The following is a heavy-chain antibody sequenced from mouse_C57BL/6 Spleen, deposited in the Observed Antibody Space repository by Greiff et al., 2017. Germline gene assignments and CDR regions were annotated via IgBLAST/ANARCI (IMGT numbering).Heavy chain of an antibody. D-gene: IGHD2-4*01. J-gene: IGHJ4*01. CDR1: GFTFSSYG. V-gene: IGHV5-6*01. Sequence: EVKLMESGGDLVKPGGSLKLSCAASGFTFSSYGMSWVRQTPDKRLEWVATISSGGSYTYYPDSVKGRFTISRDNAKNTLYLQMSSLKSEDTAMYYCASLYYDYKRTPRAMDYWGQGTSVTVSS. CDR3: ASLYYDYKRTPRAMDY. CDR2: ISSGGSYT.